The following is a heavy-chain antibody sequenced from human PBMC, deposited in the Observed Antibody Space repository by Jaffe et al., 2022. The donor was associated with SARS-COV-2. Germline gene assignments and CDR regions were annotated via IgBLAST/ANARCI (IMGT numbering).Heavy chain of an antibody. CDR2: ISTSSSYT. Sequence: QMQLVESGGGLVKPGGSLRLSCSASGFTFSDYYMSWIRQAPGKGLEWVSYISTSSSYTNYADSVKGRFTISRDNAKNSLYLQMNSLRAEDTAVYYCGRVHGSGSYWIGYWGQGSLVTVSS. J-gene: IGHJ4*02. V-gene: IGHV3-11*06. CDR3: GRVHGSGSYWIGY. CDR1: GFTFSDYY. D-gene: IGHD3-10*01.